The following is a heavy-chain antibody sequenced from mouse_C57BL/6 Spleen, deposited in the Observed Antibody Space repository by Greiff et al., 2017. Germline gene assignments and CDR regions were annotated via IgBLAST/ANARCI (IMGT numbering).Heavy chain of an antibody. CDR1: GYAFSSSW. D-gene: IGHD2-5*01. CDR3: ARNYYSNDGAMDY. CDR2: IYPGDGDT. V-gene: IGHV1-82*01. J-gene: IGHJ4*01. Sequence: LVESGPELVKPGASVKISCKASGYAFSSSWMNWVKQRPGKGLEWIGWIYPGDGDTNYNGQFKGKATLTADKSSSTAYMQLSSLTSEDSAVYFCARNYYSNDGAMDYWGQGTSVTVSS.